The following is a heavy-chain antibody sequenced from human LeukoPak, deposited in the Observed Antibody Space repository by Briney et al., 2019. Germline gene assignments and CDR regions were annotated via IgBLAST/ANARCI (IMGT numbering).Heavy chain of an antibody. CDR1: GFTFSSYS. J-gene: IGHJ4*02. D-gene: IGHD6-19*01. CDR2: ISSSSSYI. CDR3: ARDQSYSSGWYGGNYYFDY. Sequence: PGGSLRLSCAASGFTFSSYSINWVRQAPGKGLEWASSISSSSSYIYYADSVKGRFTISRDNAKNSLYLQMNSLRPEDTAVYYCARDQSYSSGWYGGNYYFDYWGQGTLVTVSS. V-gene: IGHV3-21*04.